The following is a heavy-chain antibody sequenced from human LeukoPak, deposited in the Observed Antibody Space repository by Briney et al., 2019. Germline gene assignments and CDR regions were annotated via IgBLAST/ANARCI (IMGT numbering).Heavy chain of an antibody. CDR2: IRSKALYGTS. Sequence: GGSLRLSCSGSGFRFGGYALSWVRQAPGKGLEWVGFIRSKALYGTSEYAASVEGRFAISRDDPNNIVYLQMNSLKTEDTAVYFCVRESVRDYYFDFWGQGTLVTVSS. CDR3: VRESVRDYYFDF. J-gene: IGHJ4*02. D-gene: IGHD3-10*02. CDR1: GFRFGGYA. V-gene: IGHV3-49*04.